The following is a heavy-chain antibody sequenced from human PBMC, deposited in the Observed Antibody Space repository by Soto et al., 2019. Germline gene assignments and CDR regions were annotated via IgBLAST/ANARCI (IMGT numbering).Heavy chain of an antibody. CDR2: IYYSGNT. CDR1: GGSISSGDYY. J-gene: IGHJ6*02. Sequence: SETLSLTCSVSGGSISSGDYYWSWIRQPPGKGLEWIGNIYYSGNTYYNPSLKSRLIISIDTSKNQFSLKVWSVTAADTAVYYCASSSLYGMDAWGQGTTVTVSS. CDR3: ASSSLYGMDA. V-gene: IGHV4-30-4*01.